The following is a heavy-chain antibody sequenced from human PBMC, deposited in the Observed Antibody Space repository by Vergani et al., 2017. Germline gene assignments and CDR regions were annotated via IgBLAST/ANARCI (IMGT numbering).Heavy chain of an antibody. CDR3: TSHIAAAGTGGAFDI. CDR2: IISILGIA. D-gene: IGHD6-13*01. Sequence: QVQLVQSGAEVKKPGSSVKVSCKASVGTFSSYTISWVRQAPGQGLEWMGRIISILGIANYAQKFQGRVTITADKSTSTAYMELSSLRPEDTAVYYGTSHIAAAGTGGAFDIWGQGTMVTVSS. V-gene: IGHV1-69*02. CDR1: VGTFSSYT. J-gene: IGHJ3*02.